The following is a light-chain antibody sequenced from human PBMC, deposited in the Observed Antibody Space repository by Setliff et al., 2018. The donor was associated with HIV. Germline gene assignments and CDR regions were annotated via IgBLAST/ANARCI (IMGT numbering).Light chain of an antibody. Sequence: QSALTQPASVSGSPGQSITISCTGTSSDVGGYNYVSWYQQHPGKAPKLMIYEVSSRPSGVSNRFSGSKSGNTASLTISGLQAEDEADYYCSSYTSSTTPWVFGTGTKVTVL. CDR1: SSDVGGYNY. CDR3: SSYTSSTTPWV. V-gene: IGLV2-14*01. J-gene: IGLJ1*01. CDR2: EVS.